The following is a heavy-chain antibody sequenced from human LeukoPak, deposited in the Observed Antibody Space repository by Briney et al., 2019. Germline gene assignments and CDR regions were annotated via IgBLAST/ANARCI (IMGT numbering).Heavy chain of an antibody. D-gene: IGHD1-7*01. CDR1: GDSFSSYF. CDR2: MYTSGIT. J-gene: IGHJ4*02. Sequence: PSETLSLTCTVSGDSFSSYFWSWIRQPAGKGLEWIGRMYTSGITNSNPSLKSRVTMSVDTSKNQFSLNLTSVTAADTAVYYCAREITGTRGVDYWGQGILLTVSS. V-gene: IGHV4-4*07. CDR3: AREITGTRGVDY.